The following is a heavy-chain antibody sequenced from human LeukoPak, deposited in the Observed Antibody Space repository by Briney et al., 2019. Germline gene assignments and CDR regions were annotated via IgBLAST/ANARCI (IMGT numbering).Heavy chain of an antibody. CDR1: GGTFSSYA. Sequence: GASVKVSCKASGGTFSSYAISWVRQAPGQGLEWMGRIIPILGIANYSQKFQGRVTITADKSTSTAYMELSSLRSEDTAVYYCAVVDGYYDSSGPFDYWGQGTLVTVSS. D-gene: IGHD3-22*01. CDR2: IIPILGIA. J-gene: IGHJ4*02. V-gene: IGHV1-69*04. CDR3: AVVDGYYDSSGPFDY.